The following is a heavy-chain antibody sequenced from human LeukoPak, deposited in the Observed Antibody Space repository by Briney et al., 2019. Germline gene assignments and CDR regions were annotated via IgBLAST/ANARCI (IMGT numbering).Heavy chain of an antibody. J-gene: IGHJ5*02. V-gene: IGHV3-48*04. D-gene: IGHD3-10*01. Sequence: GGSLRLSCAASGFTFSSYWMHWVRQAPGKGLEWVSYISSSSSTIYYADSVKGRFTISRDNAKNSLYLQMNSLRAEDTAVYYCARDPFPMVRGIGNWFDPWGQGTLVTVSS. CDR3: ARDPFPMVRGIGNWFDP. CDR2: ISSSSSTI. CDR1: GFTFSSYW.